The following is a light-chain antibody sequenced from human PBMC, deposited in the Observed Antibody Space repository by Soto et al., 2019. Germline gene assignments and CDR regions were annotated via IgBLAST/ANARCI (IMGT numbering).Light chain of an antibody. V-gene: IGKV3-11*01. Sequence: IVLTQSPATLSLSPGERAALSCRASQSVSTSLAWYQHKPGQAPRLFIYDASKRAPGIPARFSGSGSGTDFTLTISGLESEDFAVYYCQVRDVWPSFGQGTKLDIK. CDR2: DAS. J-gene: IGKJ1*01. CDR1: QSVSTS. CDR3: QVRDVWPS.